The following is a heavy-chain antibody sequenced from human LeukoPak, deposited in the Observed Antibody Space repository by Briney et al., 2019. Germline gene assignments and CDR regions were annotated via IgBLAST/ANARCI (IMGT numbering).Heavy chain of an antibody. V-gene: IGHV1-24*01. CDR2: FDPEDGET. J-gene: IGHJ4*02. CDR1: GYTLTELS. Sequence: ASVKVSCKVSGYTLTELSMHWVRQAPGKGLEWMGGFDPEDGETIYAQKFQGRVTMTEDTSTDTAYMELSSLRSEDTAVYYCATAGIQLWLRYFDYWGQGTLVTVSS. D-gene: IGHD5-18*01. CDR3: ATAGIQLWLRYFDY.